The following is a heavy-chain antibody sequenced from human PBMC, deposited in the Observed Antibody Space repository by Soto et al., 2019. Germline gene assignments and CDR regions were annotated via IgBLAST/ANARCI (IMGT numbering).Heavy chain of an antibody. D-gene: IGHD3-10*01. CDR1: GGSMISYY. V-gene: IGHV4-59*08. Sequence: SETLSLTCAVSGGSMISYYWIWIRQPPVSGLECIGFIYYSFSTKYSPSLNSRFTISSDASKNDLSLKLVCVTAAYTSVYYCSRHLVAVVIKGWGYWGQGTLVTVS. J-gene: IGHJ4*02. CDR2: IYYSFST. CDR3: SRHLVAVVIKGWGY.